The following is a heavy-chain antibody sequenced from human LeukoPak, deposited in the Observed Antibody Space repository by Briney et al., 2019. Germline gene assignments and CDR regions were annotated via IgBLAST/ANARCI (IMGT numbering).Heavy chain of an antibody. J-gene: IGHJ6*03. CDR2: IYYSGST. D-gene: IGHD6-13*01. Sequence: PSETLSLTCTVSGGSISSYYWSWIRQPPGKGLEWIGYIYYSGSTNYNPPLKSRVTISVDTSKNQFSLKLSSVAAADTAGYYCARAGSSWYVDVWGKGTTVTVSS. CDR1: GGSISSYY. CDR3: ARAGSSWYVDV. V-gene: IGHV4-59*01.